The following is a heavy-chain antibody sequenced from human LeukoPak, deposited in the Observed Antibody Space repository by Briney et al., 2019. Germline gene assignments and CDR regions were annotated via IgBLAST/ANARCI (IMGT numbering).Heavy chain of an antibody. V-gene: IGHV3-48*04. J-gene: IGHJ4*02. CDR2: ISGTGRTT. Sequence: GGSLRLSCAASGFTFSTYNVNWVRQAPGKALEWVSYISGTGRTTYYADSVKGRFTISRDNAKNSLYLQMNSLRAKDTSVYYCTRGIPSDYWGQGTLVTVSS. CDR3: TRGIPSDY. CDR1: GFTFSTYN.